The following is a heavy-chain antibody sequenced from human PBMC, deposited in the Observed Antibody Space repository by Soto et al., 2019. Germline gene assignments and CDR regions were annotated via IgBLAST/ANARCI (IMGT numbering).Heavy chain of an antibody. V-gene: IGHV3-48*02. CDR1: GFTFSNYS. CDR2: ISSSSSTI. D-gene: IGHD1-26*01. J-gene: IGHJ3*02. CDR3: ASLLVGADLLRGAFDI. Sequence: HPGGSLRLSCAASGFTFSNYSMNWVRQAPGKGLEWVSYISSSSSTIYYADSVKGRFTISRDNAKNSLYLQMNSLRDEDTAVYYCASLLVGADLLRGAFDIWGQGTMVTVSS.